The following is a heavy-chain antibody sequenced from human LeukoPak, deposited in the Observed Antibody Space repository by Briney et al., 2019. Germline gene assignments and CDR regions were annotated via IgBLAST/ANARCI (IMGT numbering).Heavy chain of an antibody. V-gene: IGHV1-18*01. CDR1: AYTFSSSG. Sequence: ASVKVSCKASAYTFSSSGISWVRQAPGQGLEWMGWISAYNGNTNYAQKLQGRVTMTTDTSTSTAYMELRSLRSDDTAVYYCARRGYYDSSGYPLDYWGQGTLVTVSS. J-gene: IGHJ4*02. D-gene: IGHD3-22*01. CDR2: ISAYNGNT. CDR3: ARRGYYDSSGYPLDY.